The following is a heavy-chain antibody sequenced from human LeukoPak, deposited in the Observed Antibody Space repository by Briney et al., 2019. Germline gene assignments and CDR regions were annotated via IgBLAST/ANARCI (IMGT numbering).Heavy chain of an antibody. V-gene: IGHV4-59*01. Sequence: PSETLSLTCTVSGGSIRSYYWSWIRQPPGKGLEWIGYIYYSGSTNYNPSLRSRVSISVDTSKNQFSLKLSSVTAADTAVYYCARTGSTVTMLYPFDHWGQGTLVTVSS. CDR2: IYYSGST. D-gene: IGHD4-17*01. CDR3: ARTGSTVTMLYPFDH. J-gene: IGHJ4*02. CDR1: GGSIRSYY.